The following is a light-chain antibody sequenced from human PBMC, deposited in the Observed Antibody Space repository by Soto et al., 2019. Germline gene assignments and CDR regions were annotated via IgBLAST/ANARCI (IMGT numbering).Light chain of an antibody. CDR3: QNYISAHRT. CDR2: AAS. J-gene: IGKJ1*01. Sequence: DIQMTQSPSSLSASVGDRVTITCRASQGIIDYLAWYQQRPGKPPRLLIYAASTLQSGVPSRFSGSGAGTDFTLTISSLQPEDVATYDGQNYISAHRTFGQGTKVEIK. V-gene: IGKV1-27*01. CDR1: QGIIDY.